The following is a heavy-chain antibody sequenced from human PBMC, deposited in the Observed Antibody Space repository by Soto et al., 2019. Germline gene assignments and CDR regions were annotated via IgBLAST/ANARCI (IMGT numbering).Heavy chain of an antibody. CDR1: GGSISSYY. J-gene: IGHJ4*02. Sequence: PSETLSLTCTVSGGSISSYYWSWIRQPPGKGLEWIGYIYYSGSTNYNPSLKSRVTISVDTSKNQFSLKLSSVTAADTAVYYCARGVEQLGVDYWGQGTLVTVSS. CDR2: IYYSGST. V-gene: IGHV4-59*01. D-gene: IGHD6-6*01. CDR3: ARGVEQLGVDY.